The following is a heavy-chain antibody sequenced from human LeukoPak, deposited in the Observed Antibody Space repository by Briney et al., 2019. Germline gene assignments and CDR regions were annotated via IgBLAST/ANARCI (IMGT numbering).Heavy chain of an antibody. Sequence: SETLSLTCTVSGGSVSSGSYYWSWIRQPPGKGLEWIGYIYYSGSTNYNSSLKSRVTISVDTSKNQFSLKLSSVTAADMAVYYCARDFSSSWYAFDYWGQGILVTVSS. CDR1: GGSVSSGSYY. J-gene: IGHJ4*02. V-gene: IGHV4-61*01. CDR3: ARDFSSSWYAFDY. CDR2: IYYSGST. D-gene: IGHD6-13*01.